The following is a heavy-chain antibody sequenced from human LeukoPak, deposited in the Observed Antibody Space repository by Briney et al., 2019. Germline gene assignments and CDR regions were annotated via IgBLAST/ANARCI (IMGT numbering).Heavy chain of an antibody. CDR3: ARADILTGYYSDY. J-gene: IGHJ4*02. CDR2: ISSSSSYI. V-gene: IGHV3-21*01. D-gene: IGHD3-9*01. Sequence: KPGGSLRLSCAASGFTFSSYSMNWVRQAPGKGLEWVSSISSSSSYIYYADSVKGRFTISRDNAKNSLYLQMNSLRAEDTAVYYCARADILTGYYSDYWGQGTLVTVSS. CDR1: GFTFSSYS.